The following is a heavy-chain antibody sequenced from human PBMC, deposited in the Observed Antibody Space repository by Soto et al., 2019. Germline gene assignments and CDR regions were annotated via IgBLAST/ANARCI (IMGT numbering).Heavy chain of an antibody. D-gene: IGHD1-1*01. J-gene: IGHJ4*02. CDR2: IYYSGST. Sequence: SETLSLTCTVSGGSISSYYWSWIRQPPGKGLEWIGYIYYSGSTNSNPSLKSRVTISVDTSKNQFSLKLSSVTAADTAVYYCARDRITTGTIDYWGQGTLVTVSS. CDR1: GGSISSYY. CDR3: ARDRITTGTIDY. V-gene: IGHV4-59*01.